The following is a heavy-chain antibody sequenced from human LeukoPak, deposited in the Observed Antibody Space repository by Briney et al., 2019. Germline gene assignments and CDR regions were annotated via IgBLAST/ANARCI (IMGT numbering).Heavy chain of an antibody. CDR3: ARVDYYDSSGYYY. J-gene: IGHJ4*02. V-gene: IGHV1-46*01. D-gene: IGHD3-22*01. CDR2: INPSGGST. CDR1: GYTFTIYY. Sequence: GASVTVSYKASGYTFTIYYMHWVRQAPGQGREWMGIINPSGGSTSYAQKFQGRVTITRDMSTSTVYMELSSLRSEDTAVYYCARVDYYDSSGYYYWGQGTLVTVSS.